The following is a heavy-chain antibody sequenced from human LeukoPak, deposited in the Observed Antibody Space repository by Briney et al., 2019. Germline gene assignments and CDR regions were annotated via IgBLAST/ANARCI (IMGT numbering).Heavy chain of an antibody. CDR1: AFTFSSYG. Sequence: PGGSLRLSCAASAFTFSSYGMHWLRQAPGKGLEWVAVLWYDGSNKYYADSVKGRFTISRDNSKNTLYLQMNSLSAADTAVYYCARMKAIGRGAPDYWGQGTLVTVSS. CDR2: LWYDGSNK. J-gene: IGHJ4*02. D-gene: IGHD6-25*01. CDR3: ARMKAIGRGAPDY. V-gene: IGHV3-33*08.